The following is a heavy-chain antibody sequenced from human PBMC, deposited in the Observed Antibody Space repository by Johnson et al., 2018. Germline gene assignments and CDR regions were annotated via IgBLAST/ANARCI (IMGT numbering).Heavy chain of an antibody. CDR2: MNPNSGNT. V-gene: IGHV1-8*01. D-gene: IGHD3-10*01. CDR3: AKGVFILRCAFDL. Sequence: QVQLVQSGAEVKKPGASVKVSCKASGYTFTSYDINWVRQATGQGLEWMGWMNPNSGNTGYAQKFQGRVTMTRNTSISTAYMELSSLRPADTAWYYCAKGVFILRCAFDLWGQGTMVTVSS. J-gene: IGHJ3*01. CDR1: GYTFTSYD.